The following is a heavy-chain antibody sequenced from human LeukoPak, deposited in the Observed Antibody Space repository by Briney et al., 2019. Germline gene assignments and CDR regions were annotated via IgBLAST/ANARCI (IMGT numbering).Heavy chain of an antibody. D-gene: IGHD3-22*01. CDR1: GFNFSSYS. Sequence: PGGSLRLSCAASGFNFSSYSMNWVSQAPGKGLEWVSSISSSSSFRYYADSVKGRFTISRDNAKNSLYLQMNSLRAEDTAVYYCARESSGYFYWGQGTLVTVSS. CDR2: ISSSSSFR. CDR3: ARESSGYFY. V-gene: IGHV3-21*01. J-gene: IGHJ4*02.